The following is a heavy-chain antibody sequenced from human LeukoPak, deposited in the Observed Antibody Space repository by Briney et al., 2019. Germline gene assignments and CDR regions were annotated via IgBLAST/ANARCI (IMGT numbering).Heavy chain of an antibody. J-gene: IGHJ4*02. V-gene: IGHV3-23*01. CDR1: GFTFSSYA. CDR2: ISNSGGRT. Sequence: GGSLRLSCAASGFTFSSYAMSWVRQAPGKGLEWVSSISNSGGRTFYTDSVKGRFTISRDNSKNTLYLQMNSLRAEDTAIYYCAKDLRGYSYGSDYWGQGTLVTVSS. D-gene: IGHD5-18*01. CDR3: AKDLRGYSYGSDY.